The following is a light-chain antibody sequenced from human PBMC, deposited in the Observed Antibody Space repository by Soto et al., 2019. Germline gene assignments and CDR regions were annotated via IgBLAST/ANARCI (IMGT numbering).Light chain of an antibody. CDR3: QQYSVWPLT. V-gene: IGKV3D-15*01. CDR2: GAS. Sequence: EIVLTQSPATLSVSPGERAALSCRASQSVSNNLAWYQQKPGQPHRLLIFGASTRATGIPARFSGSGSEAEFALTISTLQSEDFAVYYCQQYSVWPLTFGGGTKVEIK. J-gene: IGKJ4*01. CDR1: QSVSNN.